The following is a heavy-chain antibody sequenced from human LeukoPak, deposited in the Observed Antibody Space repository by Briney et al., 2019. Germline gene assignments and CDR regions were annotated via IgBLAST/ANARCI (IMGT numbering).Heavy chain of an antibody. CDR2: INHRGNT. CDR3: ARVPESVGINYFDS. CDR1: GGSFSGNF. J-gene: IGHJ4*02. D-gene: IGHD1-26*01. V-gene: IGHV4-34*01. Sequence: PSETLSLTCAVYGGSFSGNFWSWVRQPPGKGLEWIGEINHRGNTNYSPSLKSRVTISVDTSKNQFSLKLSSETAADTAVYYCARVPESVGINYFDSWGQGTQVTVSS.